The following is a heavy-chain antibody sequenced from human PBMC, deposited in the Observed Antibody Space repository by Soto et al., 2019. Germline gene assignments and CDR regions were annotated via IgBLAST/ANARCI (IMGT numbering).Heavy chain of an antibody. CDR1: GFTFTKHA. CDR2: ISGLGNRV. J-gene: IGHJ3*02. CDR3: AKAELGMDAFDI. D-gene: IGHD7-27*01. V-gene: IGHV3-23*01. Sequence: EVQLLESGGDLVQPGGSLRLSCETSGFTFTKHAMNWVRQAPGKGLEWVSSISGLGNRVYYADSVKGRFTISRDNSKNTVYLQMSSLRAEDTAIFYCAKAELGMDAFDIWGPGTVVTVSS.